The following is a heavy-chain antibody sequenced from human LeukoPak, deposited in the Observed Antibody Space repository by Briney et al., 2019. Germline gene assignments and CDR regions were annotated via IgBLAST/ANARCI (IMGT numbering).Heavy chain of an antibody. V-gene: IGHV1-3*01. CDR3: TIGLAGDWDAFDI. CDR2: IHADSGNT. J-gene: IGHJ3*02. Sequence: ASVKVSCKTSGYTFATCAVHWVRQAPGQRLEWMGWIHADSGNTKYSQKLQGRVAIARDTSASTIYMELTSLRIEDTAVYFCTIGLAGDWDAFDIWGLGTMVTVSS. D-gene: IGHD6-19*01. CDR1: GYTFATCA.